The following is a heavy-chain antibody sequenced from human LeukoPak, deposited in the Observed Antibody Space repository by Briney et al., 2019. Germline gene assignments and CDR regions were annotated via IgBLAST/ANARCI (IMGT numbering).Heavy chain of an antibody. J-gene: IGHJ4*02. D-gene: IGHD5-18*01. CDR3: AREFSYREFDY. Sequence: SETLSLTCTVSGGSISSYYWSWIRQPPGKGLEWIGYIYNSGSTNYNPSLKSRVTISVDTSKNQFSLNLSSVTAADTAMYYCAREFSYREFDYWGQGTLVTVSS. V-gene: IGHV4-59*01. CDR2: IYNSGST. CDR1: GGSISSYY.